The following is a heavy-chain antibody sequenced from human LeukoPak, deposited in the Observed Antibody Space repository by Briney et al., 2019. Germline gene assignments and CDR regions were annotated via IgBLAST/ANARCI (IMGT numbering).Heavy chain of an antibody. CDR2: ISISGSTI. V-gene: IGHV3-11*04. CDR1: GFTFSDYY. J-gene: IGHJ3*02. D-gene: IGHD2-2*01. Sequence: PGGSLRLSCAASGFTFSDYYMSWIRQAPGKGLEWVSYISISGSTIYYADSVKGRFTISRDNAKNSLFLQMNSLRAEDTAVYYCARVTIVVVPAAMGGAFDIWGQGTMVTVSS. CDR3: ARVTIVVVPAAMGGAFDI.